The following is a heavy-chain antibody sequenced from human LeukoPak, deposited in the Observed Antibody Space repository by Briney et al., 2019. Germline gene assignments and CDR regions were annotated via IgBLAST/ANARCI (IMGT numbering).Heavy chain of an antibody. CDR3: AKWTYNYGSGSFGY. CDR1: GFTFSSYG. J-gene: IGHJ4*02. Sequence: PGGSLRLSCAASGFTFSSYGMPWVRQAPGKGLEWVAFIRFDGSNKYYVDFVKGRFTISRDNFKNTLYLQMNSLRIEDTAVYYCAKWTYNYGSGSFGYWGQGTLVTVSS. D-gene: IGHD3-10*01. CDR2: IRFDGSNK. V-gene: IGHV3-30*02.